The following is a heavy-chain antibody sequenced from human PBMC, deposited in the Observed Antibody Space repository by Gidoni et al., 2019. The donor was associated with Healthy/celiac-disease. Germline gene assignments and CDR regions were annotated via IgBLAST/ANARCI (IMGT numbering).Heavy chain of an antibody. CDR1: GFPFRSYG. CDR3: ARRYCSSTSCYFDP. V-gene: IGHV3-33*01. CDR2: IWYDGSNK. D-gene: IGHD2-2*01. Sequence: QVQLVESGGGVVQPGRSLRLSCAASGFPFRSYGMPWVRQAPGKGLGGVAVIWYDGSNKYYADSVKGRFTISRDNSKNTLYLQMNSLRAEDTAVYYCARRYCSSTSCYFDPWGQGTLVTVSS. J-gene: IGHJ5*02.